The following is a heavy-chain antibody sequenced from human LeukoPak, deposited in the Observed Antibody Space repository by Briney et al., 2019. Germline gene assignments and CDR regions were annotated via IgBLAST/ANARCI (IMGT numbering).Heavy chain of an antibody. CDR3: RPPIESFGCHFGSVWHYMDV. CDR1: GFTFRNYE. J-gene: IGHJ6*03. V-gene: IGHV3-74*01. CDR2: ISSDETST. D-gene: IGHD3-3*01. Sequence: GRSLRLSCAASGFTFRNYEMHWLRQVPGEGLVWVSRISSDETSTNYADYVKGRFTISRGNANNALFLEMNGLRAEDTAVYCARPPIESFGCHFGSVWHYMDVGGKGITVTVS.